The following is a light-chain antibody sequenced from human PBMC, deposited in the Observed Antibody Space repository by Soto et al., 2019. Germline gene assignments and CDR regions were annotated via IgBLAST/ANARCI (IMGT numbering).Light chain of an antibody. V-gene: IGLV2-23*01. Sequence: QSVLAQPASVSGSPGQSITISCTGASGYVGTYSLVSWDQQHPGKAPKVVIYEGHKRPSGVPGRFAGSTSVNTASLTVSGLQADDEADYYCCLYVGGTTYVFGTGTKLTVL. CDR1: SGYVGTYSL. CDR3: CLYVGGTTYV. CDR2: EGH. J-gene: IGLJ1*01.